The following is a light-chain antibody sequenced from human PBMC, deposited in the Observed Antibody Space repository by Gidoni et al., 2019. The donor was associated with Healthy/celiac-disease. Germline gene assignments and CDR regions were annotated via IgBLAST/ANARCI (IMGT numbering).Light chain of an antibody. V-gene: IGKV3-15*01. Sequence: EVVMTQSPAIVSVSPGDTATLSCRASQAINSNLAWYQQRPGQAPRLLIYGASTRATGIPARFSGSGSGTEFTLPISSLHFEDFAVYYCHQYRNWPSLTFGGGTKVDIK. CDR3: HQYRNWPSLT. J-gene: IGKJ4*01. CDR1: QAINSN. CDR2: GAS.